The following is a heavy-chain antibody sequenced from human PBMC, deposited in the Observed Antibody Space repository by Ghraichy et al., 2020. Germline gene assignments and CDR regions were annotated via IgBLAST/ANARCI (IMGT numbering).Heavy chain of an antibody. Sequence: GGSLRLSCAASGFTFSSYAMSWVRQAPGKGLEWVSAISGSGGSTYYADSVKGRFTISRDNSKNTLYLQMNSLRAEDTAVYYCAKFQLRDYYDSSGYYYRGYWGQGTLVTVSS. V-gene: IGHV3-23*01. D-gene: IGHD3-22*01. J-gene: IGHJ4*02. CDR1: GFTFSSYA. CDR3: AKFQLRDYYDSSGYYYRGY. CDR2: ISGSGGST.